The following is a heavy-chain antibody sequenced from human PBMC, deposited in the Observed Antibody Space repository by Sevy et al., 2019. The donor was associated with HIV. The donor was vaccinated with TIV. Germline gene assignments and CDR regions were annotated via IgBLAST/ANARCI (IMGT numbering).Heavy chain of an antibody. D-gene: IGHD6-13*01. CDR2: IYYSGST. CDR1: GGSISSYY. J-gene: IGHJ6*02. Sequence: SETLSLTCTVSGGSISSYYWSWIRQPPGKGLEWIGYIYYSGSTNYSPSLKSRVTISVDTSKNQFSLKLSSVTAADTAVYYCARDRIAAAGTRSPGMDVWGQGTTVTVSS. CDR3: ARDRIAAAGTRSPGMDV. V-gene: IGHV4-59*01.